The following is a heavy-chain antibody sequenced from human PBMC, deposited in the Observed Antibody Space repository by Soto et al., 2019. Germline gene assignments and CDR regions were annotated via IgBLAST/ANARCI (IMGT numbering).Heavy chain of an antibody. Sequence: ASVKVSCKASGYTFTSYGISWVRQAPGQGLEWMGWISAYNGNTNYAQKLQGRVTMTTDTSTSTAYMELRSLRSDDTAVYYCARTELYYDSSGYYPFDYWGQGTLVTVSS. CDR2: ISAYNGNT. CDR1: GYTFTSYG. CDR3: ARTELYYDSSGYYPFDY. J-gene: IGHJ4*02. V-gene: IGHV1-18*04. D-gene: IGHD3-22*01.